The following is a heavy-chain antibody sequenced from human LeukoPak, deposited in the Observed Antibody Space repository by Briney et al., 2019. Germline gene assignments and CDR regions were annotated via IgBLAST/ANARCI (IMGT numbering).Heavy chain of an antibody. J-gene: IGHJ4*02. CDR1: GFELRSYA. D-gene: IGHD3-22*01. V-gene: IGHV3-23*01. Sequence: LCGAASGFELRSYAMGCVRLDPRKGLEWVSAISGSGGSTYYADSVKGRFTISRDNSKNTLYLQMNSLRAEDTAVYYCASYDSSGYYHYFDYWGQGTLVTVSS. CDR2: ISGSGGST. CDR3: ASYDSSGYYHYFDY.